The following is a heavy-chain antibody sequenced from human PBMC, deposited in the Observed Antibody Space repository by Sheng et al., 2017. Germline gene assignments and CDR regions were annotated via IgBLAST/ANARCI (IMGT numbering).Heavy chain of an antibody. J-gene: IGHJ4*02. CDR3: ASTHGYTYGYQLDS. CDR1: GFSFTQYY. Sequence: QVQLVESGGGLVKPGGSLRLSCAASGFSFTQYYMTWIRQAPGKGPEWLSHISGRGGSIYYADSVKGRFTISRDNANNSLFLQMDSLTVEDTAVYYCASTHGYTYGYQLDSWGQGTLVTVSS. V-gene: IGHV3-11*04. CDR2: ISGRGGSI. D-gene: IGHD5-18*01.